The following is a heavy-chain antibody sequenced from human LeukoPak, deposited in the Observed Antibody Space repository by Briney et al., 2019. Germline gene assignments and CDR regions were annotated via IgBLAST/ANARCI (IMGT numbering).Heavy chain of an antibody. J-gene: IGHJ4*02. CDR1: GFTFSDYY. CDR3: ARDFSSSLDF. D-gene: IGHD6-13*01. V-gene: IGHV3-11*06. CDR2: ISSSSSYT. Sequence: GGSLRLSYAASGFTFSDYYMSWIRQAPGKGLEWVSYISSSSSYTNYADSVKGRFTISRDNAKNSLYLQMNSLRAEDTAVYYCARDFSSSLDFWGQGTLVTVSS.